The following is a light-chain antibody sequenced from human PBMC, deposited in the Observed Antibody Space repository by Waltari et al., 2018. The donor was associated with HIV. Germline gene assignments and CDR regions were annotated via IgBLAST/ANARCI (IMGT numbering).Light chain of an antibody. Sequence: DIQMTQSPSSLSASVGDRVTITCRASQGICNYLAWYQQKPGKVPKLLIYAASTLRSGVPSRFSGSGSGTDFTLTISSLQPEDVASFYCQKYNSDPLTFGGGTKVEIK. V-gene: IGKV1-27*01. CDR1: QGICNY. CDR3: QKYNSDPLT. J-gene: IGKJ4*01. CDR2: AAS.